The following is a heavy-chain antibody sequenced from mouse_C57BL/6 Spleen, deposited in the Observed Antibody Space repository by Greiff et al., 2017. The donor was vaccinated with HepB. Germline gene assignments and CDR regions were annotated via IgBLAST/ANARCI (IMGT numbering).Heavy chain of an antibody. Sequence: EVQLVESGGGLVQPKGSLKLSCAASGFSFNTYAMNWVRQAPGKGLEWVARIRSKSNNYATYYADSVKDRFTISRDDSESMLYLQMNNLKTEDTAMYYCVRTYSYYYGSSYEYFDVWGTGTTVTVSS. CDR1: GFSFNTYA. CDR2: IRSKSNNYAT. J-gene: IGHJ1*03. CDR3: VRTYSYYYGSSYEYFDV. D-gene: IGHD1-1*01. V-gene: IGHV10-1*01.